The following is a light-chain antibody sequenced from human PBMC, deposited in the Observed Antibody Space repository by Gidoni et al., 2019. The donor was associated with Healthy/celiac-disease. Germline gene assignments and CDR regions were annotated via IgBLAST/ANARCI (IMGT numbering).Light chain of an antibody. Sequence: DIQMTQSPSTLSASVGDRVTITCRASQSISSWLAWYQQKPGKAPKLLIYKASSLESGVPSRFSGSGSGTEFTLTISSLQPDDFATYYCQHYNSYPLTFGGXTKVEIK. J-gene: IGKJ4*01. CDR1: QSISSW. V-gene: IGKV1-5*03. CDR2: KAS. CDR3: QHYNSYPLT.